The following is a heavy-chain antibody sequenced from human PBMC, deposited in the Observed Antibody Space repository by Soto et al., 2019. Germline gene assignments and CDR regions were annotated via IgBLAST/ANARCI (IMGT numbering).Heavy chain of an antibody. Sequence: EVQLVESGGGLVQPGGSPRLSCEASGFTLSSNYMSWVRQAPGKGLEWVSIIYSGGSTHYADSVKGRFTISRHNPNNTLYLQMNTLRTEDTAVYYCARQVGLYYFDHWGQGTLVTVSS. CDR3: ARQVGLYYFDH. CDR1: GFTLSSNY. V-gene: IGHV3-53*04. CDR2: IYSGGST. J-gene: IGHJ4*02. D-gene: IGHD2-15*01.